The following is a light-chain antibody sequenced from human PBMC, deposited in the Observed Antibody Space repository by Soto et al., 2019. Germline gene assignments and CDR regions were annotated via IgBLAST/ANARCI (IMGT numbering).Light chain of an antibody. V-gene: IGKV3D-20*01. CDR3: QQSGSSPRT. CDR2: DAS. J-gene: IGKJ1*01. CDR1: QSVRGNY. Sequence: EIVLTQSPATLSLSPGERVTLSCGASQSVRGNYLAWYQQRPGLAPRLLIFDASTRATGVPDRFSGSGSGTDFTLHINGLEPEASAVYYCQQSGSSPRTFCQGTKAEI.